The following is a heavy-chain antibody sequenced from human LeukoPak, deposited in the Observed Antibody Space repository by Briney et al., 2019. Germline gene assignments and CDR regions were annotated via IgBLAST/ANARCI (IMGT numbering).Heavy chain of an antibody. CDR1: GGSITSSGYY. CDR2: IYYSGSA. CDR3: AKISGYSSGWPYFDY. J-gene: IGHJ4*02. Sequence: PSETLSLTCTVSGGSITSSGYYWGWIRQPPGKGLEWIGSIYYSGSAYYNPSLKSRVTMSVDTSKNQFSLKLSSVTAADTAVYYCAKISGYSSGWPYFDYWGQGTLVTVSS. D-gene: IGHD6-19*01. V-gene: IGHV4-39*01.